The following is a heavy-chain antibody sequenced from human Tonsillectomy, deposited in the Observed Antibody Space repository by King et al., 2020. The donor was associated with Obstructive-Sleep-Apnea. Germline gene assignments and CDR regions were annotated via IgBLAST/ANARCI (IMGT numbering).Heavy chain of an antibody. CDR1: GASISSNNW. D-gene: IGHD2-2*02. V-gene: IGHV4-4*02. CDR2: IYHRGST. CDR3: AREAPIYRDGMDV. J-gene: IGHJ6*02. Sequence: QLQESGPGLVKPSGTLSLTCAVSGASISSNNWWSWVRQPPGKGLEWIGEIYHRGSTNYNPSLKSRVTISVDKSQNQFSLKLTSVTAADTAVYYCAREAPIYRDGMDVWGQGTTVTVSS.